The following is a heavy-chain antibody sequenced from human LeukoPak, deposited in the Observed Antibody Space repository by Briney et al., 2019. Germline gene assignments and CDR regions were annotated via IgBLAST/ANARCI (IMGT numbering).Heavy chain of an antibody. CDR2: PFHSGSP. J-gene: IGHJ4*02. D-gene: IGHD2-2*01. Sequence: SETLSLTCTVSGGSISSYYWSWIRQPPGKGLEWIGSPFHSGSPLYNPSFKSRVTMSVDTSKNQFSLKLSSVTAADTAVYYCARDGGVVIPFDYWGQGTLVTVSS. CDR1: GGSISSYY. V-gene: IGHV4-59*12. CDR3: ARDGGVVIPFDY.